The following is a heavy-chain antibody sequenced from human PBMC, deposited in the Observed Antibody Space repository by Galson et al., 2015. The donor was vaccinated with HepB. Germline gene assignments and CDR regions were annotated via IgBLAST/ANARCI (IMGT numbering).Heavy chain of an antibody. CDR1: GFTFSSYS. Sequence: SLRLSCAASGFTFSSYSMNWVRQAPGKGLEWVSSISSSSSYIYYADSVKGRFTISRDNAKNSLYLQMNSLRAEDTAVYYCARDVTGYCSGGSCSTRSDWGQGTLVTVSS. J-gene: IGHJ4*02. CDR2: ISSSSSYI. CDR3: ARDVTGYCSGGSCSTRSD. D-gene: IGHD2-15*01. V-gene: IGHV3-21*01.